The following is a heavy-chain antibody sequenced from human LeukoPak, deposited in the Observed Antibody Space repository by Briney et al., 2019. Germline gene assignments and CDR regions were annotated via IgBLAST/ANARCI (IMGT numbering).Heavy chain of an antibody. CDR1: GGSISSGDYY. V-gene: IGHV4-30-4*02. CDR2: IYYSGST. J-gene: IGHJ3*02. D-gene: IGHD1-26*01. Sequence: SETLSLTCTVSGGSISSGDYYWSWIRQPPGKGLEWIGYIYYSGSTYYNPSLKSRVTISVDTSKNQFSLKLSSVTAADTAVYYCARVIPPGEAFDIWGQGTMVTVSS. CDR3: ARVIPPGEAFDI.